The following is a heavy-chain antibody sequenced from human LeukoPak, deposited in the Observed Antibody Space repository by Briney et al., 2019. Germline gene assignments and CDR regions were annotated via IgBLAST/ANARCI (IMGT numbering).Heavy chain of an antibody. CDR1: GYNFATYW. Sequence: GGSLRLPCKCSGYNFATYWIGWVRQMPGKGLEWMGVIYPDDSTTAYSPSFQGQVTISVDKSITTAYLQWRSLKASDTAMYYCARLRFQSGNTYYFDYWGQGSLVTVSS. V-gene: IGHV5-51*01. CDR2: IYPDDSTT. J-gene: IGHJ4*02. CDR3: ARLRFQSGNTYYFDY. D-gene: IGHD1-26*01.